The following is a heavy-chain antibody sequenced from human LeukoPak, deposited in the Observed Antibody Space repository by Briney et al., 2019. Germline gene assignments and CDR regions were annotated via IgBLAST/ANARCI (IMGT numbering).Heavy chain of an antibody. Sequence: EPSETLSLTCAVSGVPFSNYYWSWVRQSPRQRLEWIGEINHSGYTNYSPSLKSRVTMSIDTSKNQFSLKLTSVTAADAGVYYCTRAVAGHPDWGQGTLVTVSS. CDR3: TRAVAGHPD. CDR1: GVPFSNYY. J-gene: IGHJ4*02. CDR2: INHSGYT. D-gene: IGHD6-19*01. V-gene: IGHV4-34*01.